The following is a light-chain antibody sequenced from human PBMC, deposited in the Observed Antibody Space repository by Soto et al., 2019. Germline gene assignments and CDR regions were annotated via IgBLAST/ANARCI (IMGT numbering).Light chain of an antibody. CDR3: SSYTSSSNWV. J-gene: IGLJ3*02. V-gene: IGLV2-14*01. CDR2: EVS. CDR1: SSDVGGYNY. Sequence: QSVLTQPASVSGSPGQSITISCTGTSSDVGGYNYVSWYQQHPANAPKLMIFEVSSRPSGVSNRFSGSKSGNTASLTISGLQAEDEADYYCSSYTSSSNWVFGGGTKLTVL.